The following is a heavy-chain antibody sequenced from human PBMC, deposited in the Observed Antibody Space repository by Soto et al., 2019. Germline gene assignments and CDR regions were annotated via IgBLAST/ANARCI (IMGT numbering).Heavy chain of an antibody. CDR3: ARDRGCSGGSCYSKGMDV. Sequence: EVQLAESGGGLVKPGGSLRLSCAASGFTFSSYSMNWVRQAPGKGLEWVSYISSSTGYTYYADSVKGRFTISRDNAKNSLYVQMNSLRAEDTAVYYCARDRGCSGGSCYSKGMDVWGQGTTVTVSS. D-gene: IGHD2-15*01. CDR1: GFTFSSYS. CDR2: ISSSTGYT. V-gene: IGHV3-21*02. J-gene: IGHJ6*02.